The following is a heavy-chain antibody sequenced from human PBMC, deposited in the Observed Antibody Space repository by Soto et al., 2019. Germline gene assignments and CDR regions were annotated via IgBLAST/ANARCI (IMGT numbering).Heavy chain of an antibody. V-gene: IGHV4-39*01. D-gene: IGHD4-17*01. CDR1: GDSISDSSFY. CDR3: ARHPDYGGNYYYYGMDV. CDR2: IYYKGYT. J-gene: IGHJ6*02. Sequence: QLQLQESGPGLVKPSETLSLTRTSSGDSISDSSFYWAWIRQPPGKGLEWIGSIYYKGYTKYNPSLESRVTITVDTSRNQFSLRLSSVTAADTAVYFCARHPDYGGNYYYYGMDVWGPGTTVIVSS.